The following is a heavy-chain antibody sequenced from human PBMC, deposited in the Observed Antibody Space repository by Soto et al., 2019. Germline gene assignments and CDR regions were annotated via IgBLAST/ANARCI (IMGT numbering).Heavy chain of an antibody. CDR3: ARGPRPRERLRFSHWFDP. V-gene: IGHV4-34*01. CDR2: INHSGST. J-gene: IGHJ5*02. D-gene: IGHD1-26*01. Sequence: SETLSLTCAVYGGSFSGYYWSWIRQPPGKGLEWIGEINHSGSTNYNPSLKSRVTISVDTSKNQFSLKLSSVTAADTAVYYFARGPRPRERLRFSHWFDPWGQGTLVTVSS. CDR1: GGSFSGYY.